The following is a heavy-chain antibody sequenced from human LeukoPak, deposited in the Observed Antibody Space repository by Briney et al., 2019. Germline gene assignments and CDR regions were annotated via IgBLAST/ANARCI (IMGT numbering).Heavy chain of an antibody. CDR1: GFSLNNNNW. CDR3: TRQPKSCTPGVFVTGKACWFDS. V-gene: IGHV4-4*02. D-gene: IGHD3-10*01. Sequence: SETLSLTCAVSGFSLNNNNWWSWVRQPPGKGLEWIGEIYHSGSTNYNPSFKSPVTISIDTAKNQFSLKLSSVNAADTAVYYCTRQPKSCTPGVFVTGKACWFDSWGQGTLVTVSS. J-gene: IGHJ5*01. CDR2: IYHSGST.